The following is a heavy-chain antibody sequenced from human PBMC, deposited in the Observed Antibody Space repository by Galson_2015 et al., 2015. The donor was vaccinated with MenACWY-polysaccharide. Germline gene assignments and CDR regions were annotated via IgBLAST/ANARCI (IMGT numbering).Heavy chain of an antibody. CDR3: ARGCRRGVWYEGDY. D-gene: IGHD6-19*01. V-gene: IGHV1-8*01. Sequence: SVKVSCKGSGYTFTTIAINWVRQAPGQGLEWMAWMSPTSGNTGSAQKFQGRVTMTWNTSISTAYMELSSLRSEDTAVYYCARGCRRGVWYEGDYWGQGTLVTVSS. CDR1: GYTFTTIA. J-gene: IGHJ4*02. CDR2: MSPTSGNT.